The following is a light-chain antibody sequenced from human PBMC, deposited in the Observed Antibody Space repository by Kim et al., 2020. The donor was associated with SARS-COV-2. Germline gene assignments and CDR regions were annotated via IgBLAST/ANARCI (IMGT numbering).Light chain of an antibody. V-gene: IGLV3-1*01. CDR3: QAWDSSTAV. Sequence: SYELTQPPSVSVSPGQTASITCSGDKLGDKYACWYQQKPGQSPVLVISEDSKRPSGIPERFSGSKSGNTATLTISGTQAMDGADYYCQAWDSSTAVFGGGDQLTDL. CDR1: KLGDKY. CDR2: EDS. J-gene: IGLJ2*01.